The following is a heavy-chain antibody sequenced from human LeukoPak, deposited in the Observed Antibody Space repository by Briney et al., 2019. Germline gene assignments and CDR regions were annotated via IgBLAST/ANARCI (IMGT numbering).Heavy chain of an antibody. CDR2: TNPNSGGT. CDR1: GYTFTGYY. J-gene: IGHJ5*02. Sequence: ASVKVSCKASGYTFTGYYMHWVRQAPGQGLEWMGRTNPNSGGTNYAQKFQGRVTMTRDTSISTAYMELSRLRSDDTAVYYCARGPRSYYGSGSYTWFDPWGQGTLVTVSS. CDR3: ARGPRSYYGSGSYTWFDP. D-gene: IGHD3-10*01. V-gene: IGHV1-2*06.